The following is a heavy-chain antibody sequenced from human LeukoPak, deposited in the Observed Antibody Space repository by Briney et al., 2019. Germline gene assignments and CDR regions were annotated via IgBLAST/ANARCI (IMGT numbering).Heavy chain of an antibody. D-gene: IGHD2-15*01. CDR3: ARSSSRYCSGGSCYSGVLGYFDY. CDR1: GFTFSSYW. V-gene: IGHV3-7*01. Sequence: GGSLRLSCAASGFTFSSYWMSWVRQAPGKGLEWVANINQDGSEKYYVDSVKGRFTISRDNAKNSLYLQMNSLRAEDTAVYYCARSSSRYCSGGSCYSGVLGYFDYWGQGTLVTVSS. CDR2: INQDGSEK. J-gene: IGHJ4*02.